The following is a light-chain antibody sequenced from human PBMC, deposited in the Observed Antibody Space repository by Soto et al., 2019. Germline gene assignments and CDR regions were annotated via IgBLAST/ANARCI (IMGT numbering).Light chain of an antibody. CDR1: QGIGSY. Sequence: IQLTQSPSNLSASVGDKVTITCRASQGIGSYLGWYQQKPGKAPKLLVSGTSTLQSGVSSRFSGSGSGTDFTLTISSLQPEDFATYYCQQLNSYPHTFGGGNKVEIQ. CDR3: QQLNSYPHT. CDR2: GTS. J-gene: IGKJ4*01. V-gene: IGKV1-9*01.